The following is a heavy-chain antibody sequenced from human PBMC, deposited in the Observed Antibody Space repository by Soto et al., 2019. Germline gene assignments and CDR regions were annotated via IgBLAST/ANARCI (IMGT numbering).Heavy chain of an antibody. Sequence: ASGKVSCKASGGTFSSYAISGVRQAPGQGLEWMGGIIPIFGTANYAQKFQGRVTITADKSTSTAYMELSSLRSEDTAVYYCARGACGGDCPYYFDYWGQGTLVTVSS. CDR3: ARGACGGDCPYYFDY. CDR1: GGTFSSYA. V-gene: IGHV1-69*06. CDR2: IIPIFGTA. D-gene: IGHD2-21*02. J-gene: IGHJ4*02.